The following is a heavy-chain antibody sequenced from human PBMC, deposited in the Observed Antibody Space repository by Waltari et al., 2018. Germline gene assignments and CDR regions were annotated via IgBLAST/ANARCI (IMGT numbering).Heavy chain of an antibody. CDR1: GFTFNKNN. V-gene: IGHV3-30*02. CDR3: AKDSGSGGYAFDV. J-gene: IGHJ3*01. D-gene: IGHD1-26*01. CDR2: ILYDGSDD. Sequence: QMYLVESGGTVVQPGTSLTLSCAASGFTFNKNNMHWVRQAPGKGLESVSFILYDGSDDSYADSVKGRFTISRDNSKHTIFLQMIGLKVEDTAVYFCAKDSGSGGYAFDVWGQGTMVTVSS.